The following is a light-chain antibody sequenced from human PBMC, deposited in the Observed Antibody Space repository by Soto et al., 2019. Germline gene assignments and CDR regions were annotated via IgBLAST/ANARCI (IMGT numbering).Light chain of an antibody. V-gene: IGKV3-15*01. CDR3: QQYNDWPPIT. Sequence: EIVLTQSPATLSVSPGERATLSCRASQSVSTNLAWYQQRPGQAPRLLIYHASTRATGIPAWFSGSGSGTEFSLTISSLQSEDFALYYCQQYNDWPPITFGQGTRLEI. J-gene: IGKJ5*01. CDR2: HAS. CDR1: QSVSTN.